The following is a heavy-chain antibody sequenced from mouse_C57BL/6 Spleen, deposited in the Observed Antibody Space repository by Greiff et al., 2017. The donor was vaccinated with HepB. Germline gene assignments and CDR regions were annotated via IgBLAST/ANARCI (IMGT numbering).Heavy chain of an antibody. Sequence: EVKVEESGGGLVKPGGSLKLSCAASGFTFSSYAMSWVRQTPEKRLEWVATISDGGSYTYYPDNVKGRFTISKDNAKNNLYLQMSHLKSEDTDIYYCARDGYWGQDTTLTVSS. J-gene: IGHJ2*01. CDR2: ISDGGSYT. V-gene: IGHV5-4*03. D-gene: IGHD2-3*01. CDR3: ARDGY. CDR1: GFTFSSYA.